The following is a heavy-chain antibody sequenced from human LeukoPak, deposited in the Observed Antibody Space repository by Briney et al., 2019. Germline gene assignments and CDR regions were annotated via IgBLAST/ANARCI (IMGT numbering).Heavy chain of an antibody. V-gene: IGHV3-11*01. CDR1: GFTFSDYY. CDR2: ISSSGSTI. Sequence: GGSLRLSCAASGFTFSDYYMSWIRQAPGKGLEWVSYISSSGSTIYYADSVKGRFTISRDNAKNSLYLQMNSLRAEDTALYYCAKSYQTDILTGYTDYWGQGTLVTVSS. J-gene: IGHJ4*02. CDR3: AKSYQTDILTGYTDY. D-gene: IGHD3-9*01.